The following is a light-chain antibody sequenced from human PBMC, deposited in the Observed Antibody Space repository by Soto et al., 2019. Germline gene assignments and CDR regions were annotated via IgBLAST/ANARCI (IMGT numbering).Light chain of an antibody. Sequence: ELVLTQSPGTLSLSPGERVALSCRASQSVRGSYLAWYQQKPGQAPRLRIYEASRRSPGIPYRFSGSGSGTDFILTISRLEPEDLALYFCQQYGNSPHTFGQGTKLEIK. V-gene: IGKV3-20*01. CDR1: QSVRGSY. J-gene: IGKJ2*01. CDR3: QQYGNSPHT. CDR2: EAS.